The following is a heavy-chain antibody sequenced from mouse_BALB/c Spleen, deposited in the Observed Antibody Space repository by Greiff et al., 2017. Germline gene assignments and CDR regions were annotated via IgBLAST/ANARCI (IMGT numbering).Heavy chain of an antibody. Sequence: EVKLVESGGGLVQPGGSLKLSCAASGFTFSSYGMSWVRQTPDKRLELVATINSNGGSTYYPDSVKGRFTISRDNAKNTLYLQMSSLKSEDTALYYCAWGFAYWGQGTLVTVSA. CDR1: GFTFSSYG. V-gene: IGHV5-6-3*01. CDR2: INSNGGST. J-gene: IGHJ3*01. CDR3: AWGFAY.